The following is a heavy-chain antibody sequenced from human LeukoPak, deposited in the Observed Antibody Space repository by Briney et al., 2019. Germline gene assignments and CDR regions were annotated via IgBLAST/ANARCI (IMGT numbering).Heavy chain of an antibody. CDR2: IYYSGST. D-gene: IGHD1-26*01. J-gene: IGHJ4*02. CDR3: ARGLHGSWTVFDY. Sequence: SETLSLTCTVSGGSISSSSYYWGWIRQPPGKGLEWIGSIYYSGSTYYNPSLKSRVTISVDTSKNQFSLKLSSVTAADTAVYYCARGLHGSWTVFDYWGQGTLVTVSS. CDR1: GGSISSSSYY. V-gene: IGHV4-39*07.